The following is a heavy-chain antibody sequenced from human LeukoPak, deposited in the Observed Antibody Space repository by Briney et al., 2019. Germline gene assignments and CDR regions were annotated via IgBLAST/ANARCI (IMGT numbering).Heavy chain of an antibody. J-gene: IGHJ4*02. CDR1: GFTFSSYS. CDR2: ISSSSSYI. V-gene: IGHV3-21*01. CDR3: ARDLIAAAGTDGDY. Sequence: GGSLRLSCAASGFTFSSYSMNRVRQAPGKGLEWVSSISSSSSYIYYADSVKGRFTISRDNAKNSLYLQMNSLRAEDTAVYYCARDLIAAAGTDGDYWGQGTLVTVSS. D-gene: IGHD6-13*01.